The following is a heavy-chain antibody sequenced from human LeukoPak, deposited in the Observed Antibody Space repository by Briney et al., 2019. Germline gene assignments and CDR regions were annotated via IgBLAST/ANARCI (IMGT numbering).Heavy chain of an antibody. Sequence: GGSLRLSCAASGFTFSSYSMNWVRQSPGKGLEWVPYISSSSSTIYYADSVKGRFTISRDNAKNSLYLQMNSLRAEDTAVYYCARDPGYYDSSGYYWGQGTLVTVSS. CDR2: ISSSSSTI. D-gene: IGHD3-22*01. CDR3: ARDPGYYDSSGYY. V-gene: IGHV3-48*01. J-gene: IGHJ4*02. CDR1: GFTFSSYS.